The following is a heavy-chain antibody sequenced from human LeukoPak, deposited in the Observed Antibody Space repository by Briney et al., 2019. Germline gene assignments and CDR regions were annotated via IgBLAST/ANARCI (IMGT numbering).Heavy chain of an antibody. D-gene: IGHD3-10*01. CDR2: ISNSGTT. Sequence: SETLSLTCEVSGYSISSIYYWGWIRQSPGKGLEWIATISNSGTTYYNLSLKSRVTISMDTSKNHFFLRLTSVNAADTAVYYCASDGSGSYDAFDIWGQGTMVTVSS. CDR3: ASDGSGSYDAFDI. V-gene: IGHV4-38-2*01. J-gene: IGHJ3*02. CDR1: GYSISSIYY.